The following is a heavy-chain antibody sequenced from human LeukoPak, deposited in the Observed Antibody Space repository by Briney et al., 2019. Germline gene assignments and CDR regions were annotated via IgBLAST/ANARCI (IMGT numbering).Heavy chain of an antibody. CDR2: IYYTGST. CDR3: ARVYGTNSPDY. D-gene: IGHD4-23*01. Sequence: PSETLSLTCTVSGGSISSTNYYWGWIRQPPGKGLEWIGTIYYTGSTPYNPSLRSRGTISVDTSKNQFSLKLNSVTAADTAVYYCARVYGTNSPDYWGQGTLVTVSS. J-gene: IGHJ4*02. CDR1: GGSISSTNYY. V-gene: IGHV4-39*07.